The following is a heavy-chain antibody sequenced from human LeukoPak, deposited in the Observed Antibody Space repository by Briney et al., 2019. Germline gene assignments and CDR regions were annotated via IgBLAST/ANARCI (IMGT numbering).Heavy chain of an antibody. D-gene: IGHD6-19*01. V-gene: IGHV1-18*01. CDR1: GYTFTHHG. CDR3: ARDPSNTSGRYQYFDL. Sequence: ASVKVSCKASGYTFTHHGITWVRQAPGQGLEWMGWISAYNGDTMYAQKVQGRVTMTTDRSTTTAYMVLRSLTSDDTALYYCARDPSNTSGRYQYFDLWGRGTLVTVSS. CDR2: ISAYNGDT. J-gene: IGHJ2*01.